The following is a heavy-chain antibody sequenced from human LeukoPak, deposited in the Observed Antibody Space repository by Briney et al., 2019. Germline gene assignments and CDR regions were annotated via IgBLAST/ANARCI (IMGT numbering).Heavy chain of an antibody. CDR1: GYSFTSYW. D-gene: IGHD3-22*01. V-gene: IGHV5-51*01. Sequence: GESLKISCKGSGYSFTSYWIGWVRQMPGKGLEWMGIIYPGDSDTRYSPSFQGQVTISADKSISTAYLQWSSLKASDTAVYYCARHLIPYYYDSSGYPSYYYYMDVWGKGTTVTVSS. CDR3: ARHLIPYYYDSSGYPSYYYYMDV. CDR2: IYPGDSDT. J-gene: IGHJ6*03.